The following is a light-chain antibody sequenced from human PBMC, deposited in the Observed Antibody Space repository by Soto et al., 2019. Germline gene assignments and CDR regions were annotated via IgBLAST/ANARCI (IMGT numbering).Light chain of an antibody. CDR3: QQYGSSPWT. J-gene: IGKJ1*01. V-gene: IGKV3-20*01. CDR1: QSVSSDY. Sequence: ETVLTQSPGTPSLSPGERATLSCSASQSVSSDYLTWYQQKPGQAPRLLIYGASSRATGIPDRFSGSGSGTDFTLTISRLEPEDFAVYYCQQYGSSPWTFGQGTKVDIK. CDR2: GAS.